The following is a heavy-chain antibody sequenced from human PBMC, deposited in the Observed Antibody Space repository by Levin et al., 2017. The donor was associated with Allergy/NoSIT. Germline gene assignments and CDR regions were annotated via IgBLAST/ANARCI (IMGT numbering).Heavy chain of an antibody. D-gene: IGHD1-7*01. CDR1: GGSISSGGYS. CDR3: ARAGTRGTTGWFDP. J-gene: IGHJ5*02. CDR2: IFHRGRS. Sequence: SETLSLTCAVSGGSISSGGYSWSWIRQSPGKGLEWVGDIFHRGRSTYNPSLKSRVTMSLDTSKNHYYLNLSSVTAADTAAYFCARAGTRGTTGWFDPWGQGTLVTVSS. V-gene: IGHV4-30-2*06.